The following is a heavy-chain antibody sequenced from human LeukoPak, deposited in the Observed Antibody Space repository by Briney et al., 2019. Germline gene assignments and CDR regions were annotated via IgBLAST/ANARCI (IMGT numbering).Heavy chain of an antibody. CDR1: GFIFTDYG. V-gene: IGHV3-23*01. CDR3: ARAGEVGGATTTG. J-gene: IGHJ4*02. D-gene: IGHD1-26*01. CDR2: SSGSGISS. Sequence: PGGSLRLSCEVSGFIFTDYGLNWVRQAPGKGLEWVAGSSGSGISSYYADSVEGRFTVSRDKSQSTLYLQMNSLRAEDTAVYYCARAGEVGGATTTGWGQGTLVTVSS.